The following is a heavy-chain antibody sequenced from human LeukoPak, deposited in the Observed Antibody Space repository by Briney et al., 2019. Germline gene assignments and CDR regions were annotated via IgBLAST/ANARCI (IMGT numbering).Heavy chain of an antibody. CDR3: ARHLIHTTGYYGGPFDY. V-gene: IGHV4-39*01. Sequence: SETLSLTCTVSGGSISSSNYYWDWIRQPPGKGLEWIGTLYYSGLTYHNPSLKSRLTISVDTSKNQFFLKLTSVTATDTAVYYCARHLIHTTGYYGGPFDYWGQGTLVTVSS. D-gene: IGHD3-9*01. J-gene: IGHJ4*02. CDR2: LYYSGLT. CDR1: GGSISSSNYY.